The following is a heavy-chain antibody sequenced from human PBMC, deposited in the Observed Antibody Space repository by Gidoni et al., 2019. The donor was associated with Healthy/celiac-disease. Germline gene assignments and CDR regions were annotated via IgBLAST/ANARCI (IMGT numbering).Heavy chain of an antibody. CDR3: VKAGSSSRHAFDI. Sequence: EVQLVESGGGLVQPGGSLRLSCSASGFTFSSYAMHWVRQAPGKGLEYVSAISSNGGSTYYADSVKGRFTISRDNSKNTLYLQMSSLRAEDTAVYYCVKAGSSSRHAFDIWGQGTMVTVSS. CDR1: GFTFSSYA. CDR2: ISSNGGST. D-gene: IGHD6-6*01. J-gene: IGHJ3*02. V-gene: IGHV3-64D*06.